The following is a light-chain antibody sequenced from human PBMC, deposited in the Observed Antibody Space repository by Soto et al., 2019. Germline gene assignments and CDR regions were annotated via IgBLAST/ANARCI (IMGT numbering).Light chain of an antibody. J-gene: IGKJ2*01. CDR3: QQHGYLPYT. Sequence: EIVMTQSPATLSVSPGERATLSCRASQSISSNLAWYQQKPGQAPRLLIYAASSRAAGIPDRFGGSGSGTDFTLTISRLAPEDFAVYYCQQHGYLPYTFAQGTKVDIK. V-gene: IGKV3-20*01. CDR1: QSISSN. CDR2: AAS.